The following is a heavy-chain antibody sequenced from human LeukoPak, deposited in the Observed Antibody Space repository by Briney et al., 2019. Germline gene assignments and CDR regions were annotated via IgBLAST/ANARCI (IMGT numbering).Heavy chain of an antibody. D-gene: IGHD5-24*01. J-gene: IGHJ3*02. CDR3: ARRRDGYTPGAFDI. CDR2: IYHSGST. Sequence: SETLSLTCAVSGGSISSGNWWSWVRQPPGEGLEWIGEIYHSGSTNYNPSLKSRVTISVDKSKNQFSLKLSSVTAADTAVYYCARRRDGYTPGAFDIWGQGTMVTVSS. CDR1: GGSISSGNW. V-gene: IGHV4-4*02.